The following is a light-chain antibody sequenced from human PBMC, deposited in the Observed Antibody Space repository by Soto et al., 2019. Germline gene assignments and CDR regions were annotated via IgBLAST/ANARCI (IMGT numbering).Light chain of an antibody. Sequence: DIQMTQSPSTLSASVGDRVTITCRASQSVSNWLAWYRQKPGEAPKLLIYKASTLESGVPSRFSGSGSGTEFTLTISSLQPDDFATYYCQHYSVYSRTFGQGTKLEIK. CDR1: QSVSNW. V-gene: IGKV1-5*03. J-gene: IGKJ2*01. CDR3: QHYSVYSRT. CDR2: KAS.